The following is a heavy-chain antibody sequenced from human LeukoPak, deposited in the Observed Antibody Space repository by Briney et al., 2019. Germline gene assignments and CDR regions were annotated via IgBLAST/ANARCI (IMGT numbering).Heavy chain of an antibody. D-gene: IGHD3-10*01. J-gene: IGHJ5*02. CDR2: INPSGGST. CDR3: ARSSWFGGRSEWRWFDP. Sequence: ASVKVSCKASGYTFTSYFIHWVRQAPGQGLEWMGIINPSGGSTGYPQKFQGRVTMTRDTSTSTIYMELRSLRSDDTALYYCARSSWFGGRSEWRWFDPWGQGTLVTVSS. V-gene: IGHV1-46*01. CDR1: GYTFTSYF.